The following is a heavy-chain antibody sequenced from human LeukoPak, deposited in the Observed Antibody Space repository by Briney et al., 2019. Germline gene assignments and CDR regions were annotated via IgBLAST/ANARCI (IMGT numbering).Heavy chain of an antibody. CDR2: IKHDGSEK. Sequence: GGSLRLSCAASGFTFSSYWMTWLRQTPGKGLEWVANIKHDGSEKYYVDSVKGRFTISRDNAKNSLYLQMNSLRAEDTAVYYCASYTGSYPGFFDYWGQGTLVTVSS. J-gene: IGHJ4*02. V-gene: IGHV3-7*01. CDR3: ASYTGSYPGFFDY. D-gene: IGHD1-26*01. CDR1: GFTFSSYW.